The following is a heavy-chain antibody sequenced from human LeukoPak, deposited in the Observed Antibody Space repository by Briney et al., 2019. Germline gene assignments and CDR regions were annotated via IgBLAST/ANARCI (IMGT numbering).Heavy chain of an antibody. Sequence: PSETLSLTCAVYGGSFSGYYWSWIRQPPGKGLEWIGEINHSGSTNYNPSLKSRVTISVDTSKNQFSLKLSSVTAADTAVYYCARGFVVVPAAMQYWGQGTLVTVFS. CDR1: GGSFSGYY. D-gene: IGHD2-2*01. CDR3: ARGFVVVPAAMQY. CDR2: INHSGST. J-gene: IGHJ4*02. V-gene: IGHV4-34*01.